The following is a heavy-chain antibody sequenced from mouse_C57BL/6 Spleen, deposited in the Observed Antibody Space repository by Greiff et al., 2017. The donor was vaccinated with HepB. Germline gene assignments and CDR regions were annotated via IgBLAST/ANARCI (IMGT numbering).Heavy chain of an antibody. CDR1: GFTFSDYG. CDR3: ARNNYGSSYAYAMDY. Sequence: DVHLVESGGGLVKPGGSLKLSCAASGFTFSDYGMHWVRQAPEKGLEWVAYISSGSSTIYYADTVKGRFTISRDNAKNTLFLQMTSLRSEDTAMYYCARNNYGSSYAYAMDYWGQGTSVTVSS. J-gene: IGHJ4*01. D-gene: IGHD1-1*01. CDR2: ISSGSSTI. V-gene: IGHV5-17*01.